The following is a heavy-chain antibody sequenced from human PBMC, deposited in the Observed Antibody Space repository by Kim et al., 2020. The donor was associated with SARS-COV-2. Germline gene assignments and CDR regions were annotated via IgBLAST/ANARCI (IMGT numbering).Heavy chain of an antibody. CDR3: AATVTTPSYYGMAV. D-gene: IGHD4-4*01. Sequence: AEPVKGRFTIARAHSKNTLYLQMNSLRAEDTAVYYCAATVTTPSYYGMAVWGQGTTVTVSS. J-gene: IGHJ6*02. V-gene: IGHV3-23*05.